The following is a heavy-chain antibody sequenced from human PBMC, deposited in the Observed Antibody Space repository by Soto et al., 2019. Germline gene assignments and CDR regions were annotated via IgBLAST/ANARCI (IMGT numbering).Heavy chain of an antibody. Sequence: EVQLVESGGGLVKPGGSLRLSCAASDFTITNAWMNWVRQAPGKGPEWVGRIKTKAEGGATDYAAPLKGRFTISRDDSRNTLFLQMNSLKTEDTAVYYCTTGSVEGVWGQGATVTGSS. CDR3: TTGSVEGV. CDR1: DFTITNAW. V-gene: IGHV3-15*07. CDR2: IKTKAEGGAT. D-gene: IGHD2-15*01. J-gene: IGHJ6*02.